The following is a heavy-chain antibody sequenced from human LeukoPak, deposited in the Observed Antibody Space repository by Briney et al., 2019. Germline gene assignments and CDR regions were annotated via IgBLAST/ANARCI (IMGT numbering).Heavy chain of an antibody. J-gene: IGHJ5*02. V-gene: IGHV4-59*12. CDR2: IYYSGST. D-gene: IGHD3-22*01. CDR1: GGSISSYY. Sequence: KPSETLSLTCTVSGGSISSYYWNWIRQPPGKGLEWIGYIYYSGSTNYNPSLKSRVTISVDKSKNQFSLKLSSVTAADTAVYYCASRLGLVVVIGNWFDPWGQGTLVTVSS. CDR3: ASRLGLVVVIGNWFDP.